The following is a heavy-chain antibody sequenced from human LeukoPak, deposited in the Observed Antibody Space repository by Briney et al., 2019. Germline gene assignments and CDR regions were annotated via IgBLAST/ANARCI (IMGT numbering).Heavy chain of an antibody. CDR3: ARVAPCGSTSCYAVY. D-gene: IGHD2-2*01. Sequence: GGTLSLSCAASGGTFSTYSMNWVRQAPGKGLDWVWSISSSGSYIYYAASVKGRFTTSRANAKNSLYLLMNSLSAEDTAVYYCARVAPCGSTSCYAVYWGQGTLVTVSS. J-gene: IGHJ4*02. V-gene: IGHV3-21*01. CDR1: GGTFSTYS. CDR2: ISSSGSYI.